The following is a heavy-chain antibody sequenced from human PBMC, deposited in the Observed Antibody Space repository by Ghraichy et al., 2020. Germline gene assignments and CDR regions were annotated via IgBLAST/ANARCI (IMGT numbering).Heavy chain of an antibody. CDR2: ITASGANI. V-gene: IGHV3-23*01. D-gene: IGHD2-21*01. CDR3: AKRRIAPLHLVDS. J-gene: IGHJ4*02. Sequence: GGSLRLSCVASGFNFNRPALTWIRQSPGKGLEWVSTITASGANIYYLDSVKGRFTISRDNSKTTVYLEMNNLGVEDTAVYYCAKRRIAPLHLVDSWGQGTLVTVSS. CDR1: GFNFNRPA.